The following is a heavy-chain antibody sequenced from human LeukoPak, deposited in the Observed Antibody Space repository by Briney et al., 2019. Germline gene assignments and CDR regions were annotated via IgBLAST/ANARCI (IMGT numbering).Heavy chain of an antibody. CDR3: ARDLWLDIVVVVAATSSLGY. Sequence: TGGSLRLSCAASGFTFSSYSMNWVRQAPGKGLEWVSSISSSSSYIYYADSVKGQFTISRDNAKNSLYLQMNSLRAEDTAVYYCARDLWLDIVVVVAATSSLGYWGQGTLVTVSS. D-gene: IGHD2-15*01. V-gene: IGHV3-21*01. J-gene: IGHJ4*02. CDR1: GFTFSSYS. CDR2: ISSSSSYI.